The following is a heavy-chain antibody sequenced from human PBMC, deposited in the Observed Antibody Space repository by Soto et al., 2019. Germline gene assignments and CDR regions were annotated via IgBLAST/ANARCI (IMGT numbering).Heavy chain of an antibody. CDR2: IIPILGIA. D-gene: IGHD2-8*01. V-gene: IGHV1-69*04. CDR1: GGTFSSYT. J-gene: IGHJ5*01. CDR3: ARDGPDIVLMVYSQTGWFDS. Sequence: SVKVSCKASGGTFSSYTISWVRQAPGQGLEWMGRIIPILGIANYAQKFQGRVTITADKSTSTAYMELSSLRSEDTAVYYCARDGPDIVLMVYSQTGWFDSWGQGTLVTVSS.